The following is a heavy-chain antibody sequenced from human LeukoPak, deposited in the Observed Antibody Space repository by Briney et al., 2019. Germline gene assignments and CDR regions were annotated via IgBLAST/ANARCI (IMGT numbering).Heavy chain of an antibody. J-gene: IGHJ5*02. CDR2: IKQDGSEK. V-gene: IGHV3-7*01. Sequence: GGSLRLSCAASGFTFSSYWMSWVRQAPGKGLEWVANIKQDGSEKYYVDSVKGRFTISRDNAKNSLYLQMNSLRVEDTAVYYCARARSRWFGELLAWGQGTLVTVSS. CDR1: GFTFSSYW. D-gene: IGHD3-10*01. CDR3: ARARSRWFGELLA.